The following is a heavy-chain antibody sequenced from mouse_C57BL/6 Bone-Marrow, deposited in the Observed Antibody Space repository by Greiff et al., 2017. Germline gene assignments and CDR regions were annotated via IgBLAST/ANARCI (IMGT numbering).Heavy chain of an antibody. V-gene: IGHV1-15*01. CDR2: IDPETGGT. D-gene: IGHD1-1*01. CDR1: GYTFTDYE. Sequence: QVQLQQSGAELVRPGASVTLSCKASGYTFTDYEMHWVKQTPVHGLEWIGAIDPETGGTAYNQKFKGKALLTADKSSSTAYMELRSLTSEDSAVYYGTRSGYYGSSSFYWGQGTTLTGSS. J-gene: IGHJ2*01. CDR3: TRSGYYGSSSFY.